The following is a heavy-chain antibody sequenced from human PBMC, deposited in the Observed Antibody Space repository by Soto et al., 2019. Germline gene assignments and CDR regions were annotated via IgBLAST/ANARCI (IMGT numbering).Heavy chain of an antibody. CDR2: INQDGSEK. Sequence: PGGSLRLSCAASGFIFSSNGMDWVRQAPGKGLEWVANINQDGSEKNYVDSVKGRFTISRDNAKNSLYLQMSSLTAEDSALYYCSKALDYWGHGALVALSS. CDR3: SKALDY. CDR1: GFIFSSNG. V-gene: IGHV3-7*01. J-gene: IGHJ4*01.